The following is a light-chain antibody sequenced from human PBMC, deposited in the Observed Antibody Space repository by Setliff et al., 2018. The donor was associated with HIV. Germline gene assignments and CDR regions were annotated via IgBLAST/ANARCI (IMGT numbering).Light chain of an antibody. CDR2: EVR. CDR1: SSDVGGYNY. Sequence: QSVLAQPASVSGSPGQSITISCTGTSSDVGGYNYVSWYQQHPGKAPKLIIYEVRNRPSGVSNRFSGSKSGNTASLTISGLQAEDEGDYYCSSYAISSTQLFGTGTKVTVL. J-gene: IGLJ1*01. V-gene: IGLV2-14*01. CDR3: SSYAISSTQL.